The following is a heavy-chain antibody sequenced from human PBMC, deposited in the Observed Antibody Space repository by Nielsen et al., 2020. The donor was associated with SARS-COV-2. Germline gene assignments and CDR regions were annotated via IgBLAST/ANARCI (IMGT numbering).Heavy chain of an antibody. V-gene: IGHV3-30*18. D-gene: IGHD2-2*01. CDR2: ISYDGSNK. J-gene: IGHJ4*02. CDR3: AKERRCSSTSCYAWDY. CDR1: GFTFSSYG. Sequence: GESLKISCAASGFTFSSYGMHWVRQAPDKGLEWVVVISYDGSNKYYADSVKGRFTISRDNSKNTLYLQMNSLRAEDTAVYYCAKERRCSSTSCYAWDYWGQGTLVTVSS.